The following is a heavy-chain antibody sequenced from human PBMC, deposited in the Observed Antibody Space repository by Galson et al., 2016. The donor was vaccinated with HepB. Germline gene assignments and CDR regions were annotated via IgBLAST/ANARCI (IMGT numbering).Heavy chain of an antibody. J-gene: IGHJ6*02. CDR2: IWYDGSNK. Sequence: SLRLSCAAFGFAFSSYGMHWVRQAPGKGLEWVAFIWYDGSNKYYADSVKGRFTISRDASKNTLKLQMNSLRAEDTAVYYCARPHVAMVTGYYSGMDVWGQGTTVTVSS. CDR3: ARPHVAMVTGYYSGMDV. CDR1: GFAFSSYG. V-gene: IGHV3-33*01. D-gene: IGHD5-18*01.